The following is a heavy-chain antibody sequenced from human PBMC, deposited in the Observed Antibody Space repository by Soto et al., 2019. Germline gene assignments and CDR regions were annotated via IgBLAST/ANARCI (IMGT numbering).Heavy chain of an antibody. CDR3: AREGSYHYFDF. V-gene: IGHV4-31*11. CDR1: GASLSRDGYY. Sequence: QVQLQESGPGLVKASQTLSLTCAVSGASLSRDGYYWSWIRQRPGKGPEWIGNIYYSGSTDYNPSLKSRVKISLDTSKIQFSLRLNSMTAADTAVYFCAREGSYHYFDFWGQGTLVT. J-gene: IGHJ4*02. CDR2: IYYSGST. D-gene: IGHD1-26*01.